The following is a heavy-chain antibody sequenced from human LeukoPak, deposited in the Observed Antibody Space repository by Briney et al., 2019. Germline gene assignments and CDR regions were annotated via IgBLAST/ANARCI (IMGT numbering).Heavy chain of an antibody. CDR1: GFTFSSYW. CDR2: IKGDGSET. CDR3: VRWRWLQSEFDY. V-gene: IGHV3-7*01. J-gene: IGHJ4*02. D-gene: IGHD5-24*01. Sequence: PGGSLRLSCAASGFTFSSYWMSRVRQAPQKGLEWVASIKGDGSETFYVDSVKGRFTISRDNAQRSLFLQMNSLRAEDTAVYYCVRWRWLQSEFDYWGQGTLVTVSS.